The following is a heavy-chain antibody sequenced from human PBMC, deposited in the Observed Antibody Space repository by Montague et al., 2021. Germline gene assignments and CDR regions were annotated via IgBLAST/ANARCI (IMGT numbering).Heavy chain of an antibody. V-gene: IGHV3-23*01. CDR2: ITSGGST. Sequence: SLRLSCAASGFPFSSYAMSWVRQAPGKELKWVSSITSGGSTYYADSVTGRFTISRDNSKNTLYLQMNSLRAEDTAVYYCTKDQDDYGDYVDWVDTWGQGTLVTVSS. CDR3: TKDQDDYGDYVDWVDT. J-gene: IGHJ5*02. D-gene: IGHD4-17*01. CDR1: GFPFSSYA.